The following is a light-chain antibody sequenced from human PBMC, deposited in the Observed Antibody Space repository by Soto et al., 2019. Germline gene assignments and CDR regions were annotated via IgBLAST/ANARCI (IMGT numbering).Light chain of an antibody. CDR3: QQVKTYPRT. Sequence: DIQMTQSPSTLSASIGDRVTITCRASQSINKWLAWYQQKPGKPPKLLIYEESTLHSGVPSRFSGRKSGTQFTLTIDSLQPEDFATYYCQQVKTYPRTFGGGTKVDIK. CDR2: EES. CDR1: QSINKW. V-gene: IGKV1-5*03. J-gene: IGKJ4*01.